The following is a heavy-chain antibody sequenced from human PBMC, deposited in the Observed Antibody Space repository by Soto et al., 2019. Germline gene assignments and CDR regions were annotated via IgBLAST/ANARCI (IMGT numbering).Heavy chain of an antibody. V-gene: IGHV3-15*01. D-gene: IGHD4-17*01. Sequence: GGALRLSCAASGFTFSNAWMSWVRQAPGKGLEWVGRIKSKTDGGTTDYAAPVKGRFTISRDDSKNTLYLQMNSLKTEDTAVYYCTTHHDYGDYLDAFDIWGQGTMVTVSS. CDR1: GFTFSNAW. CDR2: IKSKTDGGTT. CDR3: TTHHDYGDYLDAFDI. J-gene: IGHJ3*02.